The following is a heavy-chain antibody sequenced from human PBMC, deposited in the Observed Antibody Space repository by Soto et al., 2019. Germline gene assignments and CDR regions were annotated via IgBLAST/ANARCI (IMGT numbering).Heavy chain of an antibody. D-gene: IGHD2-15*01. CDR3: ARDRAWDIVVVVAANPFDY. CDR1: GYTFTSYG. Sequence: GASVKVSCKASGYTFTSYGISWVRQAPGQGLDWMGWISAYNGNTNYAQKLQGRVTMTTDTSTSTAYMELRSLRSDDTAVYYCARDRAWDIVVVVAANPFDYWGQGTLVTVSS. J-gene: IGHJ4*02. V-gene: IGHV1-18*01. CDR2: ISAYNGNT.